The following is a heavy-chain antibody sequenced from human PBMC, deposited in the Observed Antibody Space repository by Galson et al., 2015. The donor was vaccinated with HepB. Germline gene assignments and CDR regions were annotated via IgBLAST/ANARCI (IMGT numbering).Heavy chain of an antibody. V-gene: IGHV1-18*01. D-gene: IGHD6-19*01. J-gene: IGHJ4*02. Sequence: SVKVSCKASGYTFNHHGISWARQAPGQGLEWIGWISCYNGDTHYAQKFQGRVIMTRDTSTNAAYLEVRSLRSDDTAVYYCARDPSNTSGRYTYFDYWGQGTLVTVSS. CDR2: ISCYNGDT. CDR3: ARDPSNTSGRYTYFDY. CDR1: GYTFNHHG.